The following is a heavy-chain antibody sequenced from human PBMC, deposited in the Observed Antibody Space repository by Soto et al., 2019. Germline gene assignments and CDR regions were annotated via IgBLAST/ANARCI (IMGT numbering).Heavy chain of an antibody. Sequence: GGSLRLSCAASGFTFSSYSMNWVRQAPGKGLEWVSSISSSSYIYYADSVKGRFTISRDNAKNSLYLQMNSLRAEDTAVYYCARPPSLEWFDRGGMDVWGQGTTVTVSS. D-gene: IGHD3-3*01. V-gene: IGHV3-21*01. CDR1: GFTFSSYS. CDR2: ISSSSYI. J-gene: IGHJ6*02. CDR3: ARPPSLEWFDRGGMDV.